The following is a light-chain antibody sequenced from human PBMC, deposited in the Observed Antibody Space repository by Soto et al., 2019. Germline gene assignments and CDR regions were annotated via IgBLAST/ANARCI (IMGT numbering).Light chain of an antibody. CDR3: QQTYSIPWT. Sequence: DIQMTQSPSSLSASVGDRVTITCRASQSISSYLNWYQQKPGKAPKLLIYAASSLQSGVPSRFSGSGAGADFTLTISSLQHEDFATYYCQQTYSIPWTFGQGTKVDTK. CDR2: AAS. J-gene: IGKJ1*01. V-gene: IGKV1-39*01. CDR1: QSISSY.